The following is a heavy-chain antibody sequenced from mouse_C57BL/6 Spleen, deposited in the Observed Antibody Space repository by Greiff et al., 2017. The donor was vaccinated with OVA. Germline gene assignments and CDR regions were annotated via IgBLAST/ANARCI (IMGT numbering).Heavy chain of an antibody. CDR1: GFTFSSYA. J-gene: IGHJ2*01. CDR3: ARGGSYYDYEDY. D-gene: IGHD2-4*01. CDR2: ISDGGSYT. Sequence: EVMLVESGGGLVKPGGSLKLSCAASGFTFSSYAMSWVRQTPEKRLEWVATISDGGSYTYYPDNVKGRFTISRDNAKNNLYLQMSHLKSEDTAMYYCARGGSYYDYEDYWGQGTTLTVSS. V-gene: IGHV5-4*03.